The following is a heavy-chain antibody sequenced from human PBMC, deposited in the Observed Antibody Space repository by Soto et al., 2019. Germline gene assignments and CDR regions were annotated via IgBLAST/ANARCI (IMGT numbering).Heavy chain of an antibody. CDR2: MNPNSGHT. CDR3: ASDMSTT. CDR1: GYTFTNHD. J-gene: IGHJ5*02. Sequence: QVPLVQSGAEVKKPGASVKVSFKASGYTFTNHDINWMRQATGQGLEWMGWMNPNSGHTNYAQKFQGRVTMTRDTSISTAYMELTNLRSEDTAIYYCASDMSTTWGQGTLVTVSS. V-gene: IGHV1-8*01. D-gene: IGHD2-2*01.